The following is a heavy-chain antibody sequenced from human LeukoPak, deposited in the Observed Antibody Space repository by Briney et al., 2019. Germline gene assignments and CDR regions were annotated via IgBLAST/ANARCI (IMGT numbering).Heavy chain of an antibody. Sequence: PGGSLRLSCAASGSTFSSYAMHWVRQAPGKGLEYVSAISSNGGSTYYANSVKGRFTISRDNSKNTLYLQMGSLRAEDMAVYYCARRKLGNLDCWGQGTLVTVSS. J-gene: IGHJ4*02. CDR3: ARRKLGNLDC. D-gene: IGHD7-27*01. CDR1: GSTFSSYA. CDR2: ISSNGGST. V-gene: IGHV3-64*01.